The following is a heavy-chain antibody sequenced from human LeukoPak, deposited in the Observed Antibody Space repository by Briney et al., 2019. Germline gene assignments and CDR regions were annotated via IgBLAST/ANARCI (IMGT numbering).Heavy chain of an antibody. J-gene: IGHJ4*02. CDR2: IYTAGST. CDR1: GFTVSGNY. CDR3: AGGNTWPGLSY. V-gene: IGHV3-53*01. Sequence: GGSLRLSCAASGFTVSGNYMSWVRQAPGKGLEWVSVIYTAGSTYNADSVKGRLTISRDKSKNTLYLQMNTLRAEDTAVYFCAGGNTWPGLSYWGQGTLLTVSS. D-gene: IGHD6-25*01.